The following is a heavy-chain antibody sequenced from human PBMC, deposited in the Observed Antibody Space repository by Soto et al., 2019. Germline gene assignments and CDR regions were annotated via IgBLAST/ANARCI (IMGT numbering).Heavy chain of an antibody. Sequence: GGSLRLSCAASGFTFSDAWINWVRQAPGKGLEWVGRIKSKTDGGTTDYAAPVKGRFTISRDDSKNTLYLQMNSLKTEDTAVYYCTTGMGYNPGFDYWGLGTLVTVSS. CDR3: TTGMGYNPGFDY. CDR1: GFTFSDAW. V-gene: IGHV3-15*07. D-gene: IGHD1-1*01. CDR2: IKSKTDGGTT. J-gene: IGHJ4*02.